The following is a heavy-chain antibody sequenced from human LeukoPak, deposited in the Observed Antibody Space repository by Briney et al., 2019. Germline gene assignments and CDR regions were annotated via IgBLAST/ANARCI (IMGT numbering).Heavy chain of an antibody. CDR3: ARDLLYYDFWSGYYTGFNWFDP. Sequence: SVKVSCKASGGTFSSYAISWVRQAPGQGLEWMGRIIPIFGTANYAQKFQGRVTITTDESTSTAYMELSSLRSEDTAVYYCARDLLYYDFWSGYYTGFNWFDPGGQGTLVTVSS. V-gene: IGHV1-69*05. CDR2: IIPIFGTA. J-gene: IGHJ5*02. D-gene: IGHD3-3*01. CDR1: GGTFSSYA.